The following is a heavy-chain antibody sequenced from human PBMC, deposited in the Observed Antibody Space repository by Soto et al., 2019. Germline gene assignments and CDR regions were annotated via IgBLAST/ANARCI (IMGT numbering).Heavy chain of an antibody. D-gene: IGHD6-13*01. CDR1: GYTFTSYD. CDR3: ASVWAAAGYYYYYYGMDV. V-gene: IGHV1-8*02. Sequence: QVQLVQSGAEVTKPGASVKVSCKASGYTFTSYDINWVRQATGQGLEWMGWMTLNSGNTGYAQKVQGRVTMTRNTSIRTAYMELRSLRSEDTAVYYWASVWAAAGYYYYYYGMDVWGQGTTVTVSS. CDR2: MTLNSGNT. J-gene: IGHJ6*02.